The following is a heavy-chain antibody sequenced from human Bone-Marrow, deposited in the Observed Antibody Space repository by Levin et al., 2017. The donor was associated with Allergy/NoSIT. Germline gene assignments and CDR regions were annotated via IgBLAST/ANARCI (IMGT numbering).Heavy chain of an antibody. Sequence: GESLKISCAASGFRFSDHGMHWVRQAPGKGLEWAGVIWYDGSNKYYADSVKGRITISRDNSKNTLYLQVDNLRVDDTAVYFCARDLDTSELFDSWGQGTLVTVAS. CDR3: ARDLDTSELFDS. CDR1: GFRFSDHG. V-gene: IGHV3-33*01. D-gene: IGHD3-22*01. J-gene: IGHJ4*02. CDR2: IWYDGSNK.